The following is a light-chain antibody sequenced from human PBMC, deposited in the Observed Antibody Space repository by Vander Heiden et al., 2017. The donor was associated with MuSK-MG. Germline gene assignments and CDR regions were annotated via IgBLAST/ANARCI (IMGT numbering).Light chain of an antibody. Sequence: EIQMTQSPSTLCASVGERVTITCRASQDARSWLAWYQQKPGKAPKVLIYQASSLESGVPSRFSGSGSGTEFSLTISSLQPDDFATYYCQQEKMDPWTFGQGTKLEIK. CDR1: QDARSW. CDR3: QQEKMDPWT. J-gene: IGKJ2*02. CDR2: QAS. V-gene: IGKV1-5*03.